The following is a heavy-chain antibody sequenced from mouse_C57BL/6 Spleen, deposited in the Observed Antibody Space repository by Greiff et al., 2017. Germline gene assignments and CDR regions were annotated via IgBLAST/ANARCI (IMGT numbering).Heavy chain of an antibody. CDR1: GYTFTDYY. CDR2: INPYNGGT. D-gene: IGHD1-1*01. CDR3: ARGGTTVVARYFAY. J-gene: IGHJ2*01. V-gene: IGHV1-19*01. Sequence: VQLQQSGPVLVKPGASVKMSCKASGYTFTDYYMNWVKQSHGKSLEWIGVINPYNGGTSYNQKFKGKATLTVDKSSSTAYMELNSLTSEDSAVYYCARGGTTVVARYFAYWGQGTTLTVSS.